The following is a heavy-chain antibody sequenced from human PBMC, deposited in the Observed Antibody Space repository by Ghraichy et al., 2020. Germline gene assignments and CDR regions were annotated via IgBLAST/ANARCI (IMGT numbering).Heavy chain of an antibody. D-gene: IGHD3-3*01. CDR2: INHSGST. V-gene: IGHV4-34*01. CDR1: GGSVSGYY. Sequence: SETLSLTCAVYGGSVSGYYWSWIRQAPGKGLEWIGEINHSGSTNSNPSLKSRVTISVDTSKNQFSLKLSSVTAADTAVYYCARVSKGDRIFPSPRRRYYYYGMDVWGQGTTVTVSS. CDR3: ARVSKGDRIFPSPRRRYYYYGMDV. J-gene: IGHJ6*02.